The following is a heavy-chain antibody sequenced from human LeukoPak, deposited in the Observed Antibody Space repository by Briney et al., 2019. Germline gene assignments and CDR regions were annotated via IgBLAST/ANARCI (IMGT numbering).Heavy chain of an antibody. CDR1: GFTFSSYA. V-gene: IGHV3-23*01. CDR3: AKDHGGSYYSSEDWFDP. D-gene: IGHD1-26*01. CDR2: ISGGGGDT. J-gene: IGHJ5*02. Sequence: QPGGSLRLSCAASGFTFSSYAMSWVRQAPGKGLEWVSTISGGGGDTYYTDSVKGRFTISGDNSKNTLYLQMSSLRAEDTALYYCAKDHGGSYYSSEDWFDPWGQGTLVTVSS.